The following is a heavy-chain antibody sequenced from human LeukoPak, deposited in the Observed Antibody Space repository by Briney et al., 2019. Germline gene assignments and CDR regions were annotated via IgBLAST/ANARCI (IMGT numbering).Heavy chain of an antibody. CDR1: GGSISSSSYY. D-gene: IGHD3-22*01. V-gene: IGHV4-39*07. CDR3: ARGQGHDDADKRGYRSYFFDY. CDR2: IYYSGST. J-gene: IGHJ4*02. Sequence: SETLSLTCTVCGGSISSSSYYWGWIRQPPGKGLEWIGSIYYSGSTYYNPSLKSRVTISVDTSKNQFSLKLSSVTGADTAVYYGARGQGHDDADKRGYRSYFFDYWGQGTLVTVSS.